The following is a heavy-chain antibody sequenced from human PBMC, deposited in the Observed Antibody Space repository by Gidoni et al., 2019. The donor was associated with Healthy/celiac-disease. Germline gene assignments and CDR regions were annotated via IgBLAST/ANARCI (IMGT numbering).Heavy chain of an antibody. CDR1: GGSLSSYY. Sequence: QVQLQESGPGLVKPSETLSLTCTVSGGSLSSYYWSWIRQPAGKGLEWIGRIYTSGSTNYNPSLKSRVTMSVDTSKNQFSLKLSSVTAADTAVYYCARDRRAVEMATIYRFDPWGQGTLVTVSS. CDR2: IYTSGST. D-gene: IGHD5-12*01. J-gene: IGHJ5*02. CDR3: ARDRRAVEMATIYRFDP. V-gene: IGHV4-4*07.